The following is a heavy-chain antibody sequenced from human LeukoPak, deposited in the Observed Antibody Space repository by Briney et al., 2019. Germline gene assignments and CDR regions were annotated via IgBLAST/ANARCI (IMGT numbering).Heavy chain of an antibody. V-gene: IGHV3-9*01. D-gene: IGHD6-13*01. Sequence: GRSLRLSCAASGFKYGDFAMHWVRQAPGKGLEWVAYISWNSGGIHYSDSVKGRFTISRDNRRNSLYLQMNSLRAEDTAFYYCAKMASSSSRHEIYFDLWGQGTLVAVSS. CDR2: ISWNSGGI. CDR3: AKMASSSSRHEIYFDL. CDR1: GFKYGDFA. J-gene: IGHJ4*02.